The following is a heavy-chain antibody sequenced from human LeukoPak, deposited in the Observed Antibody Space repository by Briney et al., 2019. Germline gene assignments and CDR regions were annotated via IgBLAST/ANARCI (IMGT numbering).Heavy chain of an antibody. V-gene: IGHV3-15*01. CDR1: GCTFGDYA. Sequence: GGSLRLSCTASGCTFGDYAMSWVRQAPGKGLEWVGRIKSKTDGGTTDYAAPVKGRFTISRDDSKNTLYLQMNSLKTEDTAVYYCTTDRMPDIVATDFDYRGQGTLVTVSS. J-gene: IGHJ4*02. D-gene: IGHD5-12*01. CDR3: TTDRMPDIVATDFDY. CDR2: IKSKTDGGTT.